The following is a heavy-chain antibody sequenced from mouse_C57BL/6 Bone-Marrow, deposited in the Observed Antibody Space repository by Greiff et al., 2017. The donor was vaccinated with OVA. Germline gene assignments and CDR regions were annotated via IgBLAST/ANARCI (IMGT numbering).Heavy chain of an antibody. Sequence: QVQLVESGAELARPGASVKLSCKASGYTFTSYGISWVKQRTGQGLEWIGEIYPRSGNTYYNEKFKGKATLTADKSSSTAYMELRSLTSEDSAVYFCARWLLLGYWGQGTTLTVSS. CDR1: GYTFTSYG. J-gene: IGHJ2*01. CDR2: IYPRSGNT. V-gene: IGHV1-81*01. D-gene: IGHD2-3*01. CDR3: ARWLLLGY.